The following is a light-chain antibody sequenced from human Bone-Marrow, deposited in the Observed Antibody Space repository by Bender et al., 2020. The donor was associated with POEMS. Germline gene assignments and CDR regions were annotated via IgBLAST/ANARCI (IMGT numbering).Light chain of an antibody. Sequence: QSALTQPRSVSGSPGQSVTISCTGTSSDVGSYKLVSWYQHHPGKAPKLIIYESGKRPSGVPDRFSGSKSGTSASLTVSGLQAEDEADYYCSSFVGSGTRFGTGTKVTVL. CDR1: SSDVGSYKL. V-gene: IGLV2-11*01. CDR2: ESG. CDR3: SSFVGSGTR. J-gene: IGLJ1*01.